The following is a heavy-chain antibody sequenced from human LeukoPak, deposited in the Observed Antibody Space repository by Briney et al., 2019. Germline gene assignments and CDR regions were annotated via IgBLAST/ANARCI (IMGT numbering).Heavy chain of an antibody. J-gene: IGHJ4*02. D-gene: IGHD6-19*01. CDR2: IKQGGSEK. Sequence: GGSLRLSCAASGFTFSSYWMSWVRQAPGKGLEWVANIKQGGSEKYYVDSVKGRFTISRDNAKNSLYLQMNSLRAEDTAVYYCARENSSGWYDNYYFDYWGQGTLVTVSS. CDR1: GFTFSSYW. CDR3: ARENSSGWYDNYYFDY. V-gene: IGHV3-7*01.